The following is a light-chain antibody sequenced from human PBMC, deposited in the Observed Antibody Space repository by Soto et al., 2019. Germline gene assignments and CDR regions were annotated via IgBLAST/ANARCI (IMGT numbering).Light chain of an antibody. CDR3: QQYNRWPYT. J-gene: IGKJ2*01. CDR1: QSVSSI. CDR2: GAS. V-gene: IGKV3-15*01. Sequence: EIVMTQSPATLSVSPGERATLSCRASQSVSSILAWYQQKPGQAPRLLIYGASTRATGIPARFSGSGSGTEFTLTISSLQSEDFAVYYYQQYNRWPYTFGQGTKLEIK.